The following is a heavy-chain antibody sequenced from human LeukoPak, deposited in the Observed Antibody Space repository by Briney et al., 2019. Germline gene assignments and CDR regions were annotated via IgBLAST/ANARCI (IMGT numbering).Heavy chain of an antibody. CDR2: INHSGST. CDR3: ARALRDTRELLHDAFDI. V-gene: IGHV4-34*01. CDR1: GGSFGGYY. Sequence: SETLSLTCAVYGGSFGGYYWSWIRQPPGKGLEWVGEINHSGSTNYNPSLKSRVTISVDTSKNQFSLKLSSVTAADTAVYYCARALRDTRELLHDAFDIWGQGTMVTVSS. J-gene: IGHJ3*02. D-gene: IGHD1-26*01.